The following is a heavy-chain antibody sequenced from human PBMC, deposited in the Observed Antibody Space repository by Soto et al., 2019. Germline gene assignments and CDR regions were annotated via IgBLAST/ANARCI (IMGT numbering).Heavy chain of an antibody. J-gene: IGHJ6*02. CDR2: VYHTGNA. CDR1: GGSITTAGYS. V-gene: IGHV4-30-2*01. Sequence: SETLSLTCTGSGGSITTAGYSWSWIRQPPGKALEWIGYVYHTGNAYPKPSLKSRVTISLDRSKNQFSLKMTSVTAADTALYYCASRPFYYYGLDVWGQGTTVTVSS. CDR3: ASRPFYYYGLDV.